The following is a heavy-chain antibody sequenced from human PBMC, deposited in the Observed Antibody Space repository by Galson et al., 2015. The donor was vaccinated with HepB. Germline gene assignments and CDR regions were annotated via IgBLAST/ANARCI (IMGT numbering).Heavy chain of an antibody. CDR3: ALEMATTYYFDY. CDR2: TYYRSQWYN. V-gene: IGHV6-1*01. J-gene: IGHJ4*02. D-gene: IGHD5-24*01. Sequence: CAISGDSVSSKSAAWNWIRQSPSRGLEWLGRTYYRSQWYNDYAVSVKSRITINPDTSKNQFSLQLNSVTPEDTAVYYCALEMATTYYFDYWGQGTLVTVSS. CDR1: GDSVSSKSAA.